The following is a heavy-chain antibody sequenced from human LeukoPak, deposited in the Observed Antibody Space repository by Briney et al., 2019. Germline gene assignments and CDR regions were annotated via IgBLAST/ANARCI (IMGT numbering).Heavy chain of an antibody. CDR1: GGSIGSYY. J-gene: IGHJ4*02. V-gene: IGHV4-59*01. D-gene: IGHD3-3*01. CDR3: ARGLSSWSGHIDY. Sequence: PSETLSLTCTVSGGSIGSYYWSWIRQPPGKGLEWIGYIYYSGSTNYNPSLKSRVIISVDTSKNQFSLKLSSVTAADTAVYYCARGLSSWSGHIDYWGQGTLVTVSS. CDR2: IYYSGST.